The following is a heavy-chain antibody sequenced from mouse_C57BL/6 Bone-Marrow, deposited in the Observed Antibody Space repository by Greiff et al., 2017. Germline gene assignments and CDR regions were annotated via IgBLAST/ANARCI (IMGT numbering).Heavy chain of an antibody. Sequence: EVQLLEPGGGLVKPGASLKLSCAASGFTFSSYAMSWVRQTPGKSLEWVATISAGGSYTNYPDNVKGRFTISIDNANNTPYLQMSNLKSEDTALYYCAREHYGSCPDVWGTGTTVTVSS. J-gene: IGHJ1*03. D-gene: IGHD1-1*01. CDR2: ISAGGSYT. V-gene: IGHV5-4*01. CDR1: GFTFSSYA. CDR3: AREHYGSCPDV.